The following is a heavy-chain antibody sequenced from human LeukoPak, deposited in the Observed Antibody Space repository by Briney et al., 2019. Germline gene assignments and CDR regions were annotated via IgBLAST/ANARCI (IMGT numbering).Heavy chain of an antibody. CDR3: AKLGDGY. V-gene: IGHV3-48*04. J-gene: IGHJ4*02. D-gene: IGHD5-24*01. CDR1: GFDFSSNS. CDR2: ISTGSTK. Sequence: PGGSLRLSCAVSGFDFSSNSMNWVRQAPGKGLEWVSYISTGSTKYYAGSVKGRFTISRDNAKNSLYLQMNSLRAEDTAVYYCAKLGDGYWGQGTLVTVSS.